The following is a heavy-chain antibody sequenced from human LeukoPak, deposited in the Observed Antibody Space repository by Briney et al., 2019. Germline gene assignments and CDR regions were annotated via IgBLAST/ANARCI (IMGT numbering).Heavy chain of an antibody. V-gene: IGHV1-2*04. D-gene: IGHD1-26*01. J-gene: IGHJ3*02. CDR1: GYIFTGYY. CDR2: INPNSGGT. Sequence: ASVKVSCKASGYIFTGYYMHWVRQAPGQGLEWMGWINPNSGGTNYAQKIQGWVTMTRDTSISTAYMELSRLRSDDTAVYYCAREYSGSPDAFDIWGQGTMVTVSS. CDR3: AREYSGSPDAFDI.